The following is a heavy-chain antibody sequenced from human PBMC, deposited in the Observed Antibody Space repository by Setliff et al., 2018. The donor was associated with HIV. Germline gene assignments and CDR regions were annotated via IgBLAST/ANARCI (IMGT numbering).Heavy chain of an antibody. CDR2: TSPNRDGT. J-gene: IGHJ4*02. V-gene: IGHV1-2*02. Sequence: ASVKVSCKASGFTFNDYYIHWVRQAPGQGLEWMGWTSPNRDGTNYAQKFQGRVTMTRDTSMRTVYMELRSLTSDDTAVYYCARRGYFDYGGQGTPVTVSS. CDR3: ARRGYFDY. CDR1: GFTFNDYY.